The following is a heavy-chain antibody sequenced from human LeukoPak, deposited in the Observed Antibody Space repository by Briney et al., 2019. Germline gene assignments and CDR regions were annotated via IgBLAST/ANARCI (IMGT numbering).Heavy chain of an antibody. Sequence: ASVKVSCKASGYTFTGYYMHWVRQAPGQGLEWMGWINPNSGGTNYAQKFQGRVTMTRNTSISTAYMELSSLRSEDTAVYYCARDLNYDILTGYDNWFDPWGQGTLVTVSS. CDR3: ARDLNYDILTGYDNWFDP. D-gene: IGHD3-9*01. J-gene: IGHJ5*02. CDR1: GYTFTGYY. V-gene: IGHV1-2*02. CDR2: INPNSGGT.